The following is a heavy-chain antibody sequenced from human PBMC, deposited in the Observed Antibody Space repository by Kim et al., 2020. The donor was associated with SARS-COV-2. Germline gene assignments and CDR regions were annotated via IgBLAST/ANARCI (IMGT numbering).Heavy chain of an antibody. V-gene: IGHV3-7*03. CDR2: IKHDGSEK. CDR3: ARGRSTDY. D-gene: IGHD2-2*01. Sequence: GGSLRLSCAASEFSFRSYWMSWVRQAPGKGLEWVANIKHDGSEKYYVDSVKGRFTISRDNAENSLFLQMNSLRAEDTAVYYCARGRSTDYWGQGTLVTVSS. J-gene: IGHJ4*02. CDR1: EFSFRSYW.